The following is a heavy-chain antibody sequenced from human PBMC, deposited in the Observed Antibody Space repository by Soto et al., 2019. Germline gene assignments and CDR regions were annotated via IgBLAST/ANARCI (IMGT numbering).Heavy chain of an antibody. J-gene: IGHJ4*02. Sequence: EVQLVESGGNLVQPGGSLRLSCAASGFTFTSYWMHWVRQAPGMGLVWVARINTEGSSTSYADAVKGRFTISRDNAKNPLYLQMDSLRAEDTAVYYGARKDILAGLDYWGQGTLVSVSS. CDR1: GFTFTSYW. V-gene: IGHV3-74*01. CDR2: INTEGSST. D-gene: IGHD3-9*01. CDR3: ARKDILAGLDY.